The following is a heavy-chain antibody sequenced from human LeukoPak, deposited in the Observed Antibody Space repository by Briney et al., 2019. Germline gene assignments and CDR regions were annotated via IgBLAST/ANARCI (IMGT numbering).Heavy chain of an antibody. Sequence: SETLFLTCTVSGGSMNFYHWSWIRQPPGRRLEWIGDIHHTRSANYNPSLKSRGTISIETSKNQFSLQLTSVTAADAAVYFCAGGVREMLGSTTAHYYYAMLVWGRGTTVTVSS. CDR3: AGGVREMLGSTTAHYYYAMLV. J-gene: IGHJ6*02. D-gene: IGHD2-2*01. CDR2: IHHTRSA. V-gene: IGHV4-59*01. CDR1: GGSMNFYH.